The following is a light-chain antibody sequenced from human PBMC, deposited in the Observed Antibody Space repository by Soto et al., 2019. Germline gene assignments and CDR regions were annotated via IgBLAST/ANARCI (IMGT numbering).Light chain of an antibody. CDR3: CSYAGSSTPYV. CDR1: SSDVGSYNL. V-gene: IGLV2-23*01. Sequence: QSALTHPASVSGSPGQSITISCAGTSSDVGSYNLVSWYQQHPGKAPKLMIYEGSKRPSGVSNRFSGSKSGNTASLTLSGLQAEDEADYYCCSYAGSSTPYVFGTGTKVTVL. J-gene: IGLJ1*01. CDR2: EGS.